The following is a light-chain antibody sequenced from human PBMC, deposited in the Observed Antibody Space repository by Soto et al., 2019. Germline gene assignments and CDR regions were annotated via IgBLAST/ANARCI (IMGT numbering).Light chain of an antibody. V-gene: IGKV3D-15*01. CDR2: GAS. J-gene: IGKJ1*01. CDR1: QTVSSS. Sequence: EIVLTQTPSTLSLSPGERATLSCRASQTVSSSLAWYQQKTGQAPRLLISGASTRATGIPDRFSGSGSETDFTLTISRLEPEDFAVYYCQQYNDWPPTCGQGTKV. CDR3: QQYNDWPPT.